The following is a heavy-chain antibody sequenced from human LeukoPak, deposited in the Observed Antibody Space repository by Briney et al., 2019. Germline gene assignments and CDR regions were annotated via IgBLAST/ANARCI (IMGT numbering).Heavy chain of an antibody. CDR3: ARDRKGDSSGYYSQYYFDY. V-gene: IGHV1-46*01. J-gene: IGHJ4*02. Sequence: ASVKVSCKASGYTFTSYYMHWVRQAPGQGLEWMGIINPSGGSTSYAQKYQGRVTRTRDTSTSTVYMELSSLRSEDTAVYYCARDRKGDSSGYYSQYYFDYWGQGTLVTVSS. CDR2: INPSGGST. D-gene: IGHD3-22*01. CDR1: GYTFTSYY.